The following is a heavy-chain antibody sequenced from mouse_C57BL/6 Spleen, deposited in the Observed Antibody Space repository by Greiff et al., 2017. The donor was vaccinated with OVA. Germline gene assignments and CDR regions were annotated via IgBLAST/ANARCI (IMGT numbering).Heavy chain of an antibody. CDR3: ARALSYYAMDY. V-gene: IGHV1-52*01. Sequence: VQLQQPGAELVRPGSSVKLSCKASGYTFTSYWMHWVKQRPIQGLEWIGNIDPSDSETHYNQKFKDKATLTVDKSSSTAYMQLSSLTSEDSAVYYCARALSYYAMDYWGQGTSVTVSS. D-gene: IGHD6-5*01. CDR1: GYTFTSYW. CDR2: IDPSDSET. J-gene: IGHJ4*01.